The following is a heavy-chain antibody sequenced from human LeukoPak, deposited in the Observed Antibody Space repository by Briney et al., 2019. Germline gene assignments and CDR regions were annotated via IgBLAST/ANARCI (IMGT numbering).Heavy chain of an antibody. Sequence: PGGSLRLSCAASGFTFSSYGMHWVRQAPGKGLEWVAFIRYDGSNKYYADSVKGRFTISRDNSKNTLYLQMNSLRAEDTAVYYCAKDYYITGMVYYFDYWGQGTLVTVSS. J-gene: IGHJ4*02. CDR3: AKDYYITGMVYYFDY. D-gene: IGHD1-20*01. CDR1: GFTFSSYG. V-gene: IGHV3-30*02. CDR2: IRYDGSNK.